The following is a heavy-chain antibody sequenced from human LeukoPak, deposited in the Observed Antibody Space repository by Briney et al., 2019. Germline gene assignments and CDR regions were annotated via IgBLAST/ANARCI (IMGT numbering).Heavy chain of an antibody. Sequence: ASVKVSCKASGYTFTGYYMHWVRQAPGQGLEWMGWINPNSGGTNYAQKLQGRVTMTTDTSTSTAYMELRSLRSDDTAVYYCARDSSSWYVSHYYYGMDVWGQGTTVTVSS. J-gene: IGHJ6*02. D-gene: IGHD6-13*01. CDR3: ARDSSSWYVSHYYYGMDV. CDR1: GYTFTGYY. CDR2: INPNSGGT. V-gene: IGHV1-2*02.